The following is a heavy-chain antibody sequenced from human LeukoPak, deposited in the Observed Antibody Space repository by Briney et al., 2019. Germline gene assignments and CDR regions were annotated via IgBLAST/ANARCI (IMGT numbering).Heavy chain of an antibody. V-gene: IGHV3-48*03. D-gene: IGHD6-6*01. CDR3: ARGVSSSSVWSTGDYGMDV. J-gene: IGHJ6*02. CDR1: GFTFSSYE. CDR2: ISSSGSTI. Sequence: PGGSLRLSCAASGFTFSSYEMNWVRQAPGKGLEWVSYISSSGSTIYYADSVKGRFTISRDNAKNSLYLQMNSLRAEDTAVYYCARGVSSSSVWSTGDYGMDVWGQGTTVTVSS.